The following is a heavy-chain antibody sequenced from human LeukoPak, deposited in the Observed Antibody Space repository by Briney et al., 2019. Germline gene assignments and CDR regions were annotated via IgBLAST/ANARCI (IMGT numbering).Heavy chain of an antibody. J-gene: IGHJ5*02. D-gene: IGHD1-14*01. Sequence: SVKVSCKASGGTFSSYAISLVRQAPGQGLEWMGGIIPIFGTANYAQKFQGRVTITADESTSTAYMELSSLRSEDTAVYYCARENREAGNWFDPWGQGTLVTVSS. CDR2: IIPIFGTA. CDR3: ARENREAGNWFDP. CDR1: GGTFSSYA. V-gene: IGHV1-69*13.